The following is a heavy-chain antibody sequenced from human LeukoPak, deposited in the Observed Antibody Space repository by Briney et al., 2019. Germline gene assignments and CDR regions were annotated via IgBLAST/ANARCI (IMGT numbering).Heavy chain of an antibody. CDR1: GGSISSGGYY. Sequence: SQTLSLTCTVSGGSISSGGYYWSWIRQPPGKGLEWIGYIYHSGSTYYNPSLKSRVTISVDRSKNQFSLKLSSVTAADTAVYYCARIDCSSTSCYIGIWGQGTMVTVSS. CDR2: IYHSGST. D-gene: IGHD2-2*02. J-gene: IGHJ3*02. V-gene: IGHV4-30-2*01. CDR3: ARIDCSSTSCYIGI.